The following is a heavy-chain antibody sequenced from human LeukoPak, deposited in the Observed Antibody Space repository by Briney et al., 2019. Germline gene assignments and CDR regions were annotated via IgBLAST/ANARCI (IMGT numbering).Heavy chain of an antibody. CDR1: GFTFSTYG. Sequence: GGSLRLSCAASGFTFSTYGMHWVRQAPGKGLEWVAFIRYDGRNKYYADSVKGRFTISRDNSKHTLCLQMNSLRAEDTAVYYCAKEIWPTVTTPGHTHFDYWGQGTLVTVSS. CDR2: IRYDGRNK. CDR3: AKEIWPTVTTPGHTHFDY. J-gene: IGHJ4*02. D-gene: IGHD4-17*01. V-gene: IGHV3-30*02.